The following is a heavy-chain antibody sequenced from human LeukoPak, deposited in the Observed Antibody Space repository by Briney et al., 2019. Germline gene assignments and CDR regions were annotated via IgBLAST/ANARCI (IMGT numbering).Heavy chain of an antibody. CDR1: GGSFSGYY. Sequence: PSETLSLTCAVYGGSFSGYYWSWIRQPPGRGLEWIGEINHSGSTNYNPSLKSRVTISVDTSKNQFSLNLSSVTAADTAVYYCARGFRGYCSGGSCYRKVLFDYWGQGTLVTVSS. J-gene: IGHJ4*02. D-gene: IGHD2-15*01. CDR2: INHSGST. CDR3: ARGFRGYCSGGSCYRKVLFDY. V-gene: IGHV4-34*01.